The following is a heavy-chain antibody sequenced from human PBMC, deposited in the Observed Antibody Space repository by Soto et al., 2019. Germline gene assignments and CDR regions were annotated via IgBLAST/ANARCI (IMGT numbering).Heavy chain of an antibody. CDR2: IYYTGST. V-gene: IGHV4-61*01. Sequence: SETLSLTCTVSGDSVSAGSYYWSWIRQPPGKGLEWIGYIYYTGSTNYNPSLKSRVTISVDTSKNQFSLKLSSVTAADTAVYYCARDGEYGGSHDYWGQGTLVTVSS. J-gene: IGHJ4*02. CDR3: ARDGEYGGSHDY. D-gene: IGHD2-15*01. CDR1: GDSVSAGSYY.